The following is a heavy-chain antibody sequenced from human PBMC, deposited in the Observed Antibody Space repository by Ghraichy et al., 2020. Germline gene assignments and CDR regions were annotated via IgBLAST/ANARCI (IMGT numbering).Heavy chain of an antibody. CDR3: ARERPKVTTASFWYYYYYMDV. CDR1: GGSFSGYY. Sequence: SETLSLTCAVYGGSFSGYYWSWIRQPPGKGLEWIGEINHSGSTNYNPSLKSRVTISVDTSKNQFSLKLSSVTAADTAVYYCARERPKVTTASFWYYYYYMDVWGKGTTVTVSS. J-gene: IGHJ6*03. V-gene: IGHV4-34*01. D-gene: IGHD4-11*01. CDR2: INHSGST.